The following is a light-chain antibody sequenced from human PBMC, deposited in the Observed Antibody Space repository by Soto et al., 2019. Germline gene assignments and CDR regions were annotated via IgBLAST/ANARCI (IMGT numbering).Light chain of an antibody. Sequence: IVLTQSPATLSLSPGERATLSCMSSQSVSSKLAWYQKKPGQAPRLPFYGATTRATGIPARFSGSGSGTEFTLTISSLQSEDFAVYYCQQYNNWPPITFGQGTRLEIK. CDR1: QSVSSK. J-gene: IGKJ5*01. CDR3: QQYNNWPPIT. V-gene: IGKV3-15*01. CDR2: GAT.